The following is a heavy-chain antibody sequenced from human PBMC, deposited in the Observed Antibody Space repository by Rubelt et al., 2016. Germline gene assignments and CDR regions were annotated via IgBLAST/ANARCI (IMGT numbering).Heavy chain of an antibody. J-gene: IGHJ4*02. V-gene: IGHV4-38-2*02. CDR3: ARQYSSSSWDGED. CDR2: AYDRGSA. Sequence: QVQLQESSPGLVKASETLSLTCTVSGYSITSGYHWGWIRQPPGKGLEWIGSAYDRGSAYSNPSLESRVTISLDTSKNHFSLKLVSVTAADTAVYYGARQYSSSSWDGEDWGQGTLVTVSS. D-gene: IGHD6-13*01. CDR1: GYSITSGYH.